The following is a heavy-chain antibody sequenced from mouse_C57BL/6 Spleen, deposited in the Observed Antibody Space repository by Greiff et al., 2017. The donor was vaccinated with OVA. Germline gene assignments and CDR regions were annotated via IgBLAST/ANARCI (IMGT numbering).Heavy chain of an antibody. Sequence: EVKLQESGGGLVKPGGSLKLSCAASGFTFSSYAMSWVRQTPEKRLEWVATISDGGSYTYYPDNVKGRFTISRDNAKNNLYLQMSHLKSEVTAMYYCARDYDSYYAMDYWGQGTSVTVSS. D-gene: IGHD2-12*01. CDR3: ARDYDSYYAMDY. CDR1: GFTFSSYA. V-gene: IGHV5-4*01. J-gene: IGHJ4*01. CDR2: ISDGGSYT.